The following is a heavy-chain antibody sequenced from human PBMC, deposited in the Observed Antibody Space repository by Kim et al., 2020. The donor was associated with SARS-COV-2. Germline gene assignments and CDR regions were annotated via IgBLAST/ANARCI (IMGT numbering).Heavy chain of an antibody. D-gene: IGHD6-6*01. V-gene: IGHV3-30*18. J-gene: IGHJ6*02. CDR2: ISYDGDNK. CDR1: GFSFSVSG. Sequence: GGSLRLSCAASGFSFSVSGMYWVRQTQGKGLEWVAVISYDGDNKYYADSVKGRFTISRDNSQNTVFLQMNSLRPDDSAVYYCAKAHKCRPHFGSLDVWGQGTTVTVSS. CDR3: AKAHKCRPHFGSLDV.